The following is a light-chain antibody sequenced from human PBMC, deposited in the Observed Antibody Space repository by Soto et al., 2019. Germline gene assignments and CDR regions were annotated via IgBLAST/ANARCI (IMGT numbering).Light chain of an antibody. CDR3: AAWDDTFYV. V-gene: IGLV1-44*01. Sequence: QSVLTQPPSASGTPGQSDTISCSGGSSNIGSNPVSWYQHVPGTAPKLLIHTNTQRPLGVPVRFSGSKSGTSASLAISGLQSEDEADYYCAAWDDTFYVFGSGTKLTVL. CDR1: SSNIGSNP. J-gene: IGLJ1*01. CDR2: TNT.